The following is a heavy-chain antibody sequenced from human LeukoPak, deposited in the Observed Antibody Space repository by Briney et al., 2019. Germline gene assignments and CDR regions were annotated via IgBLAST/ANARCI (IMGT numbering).Heavy chain of an antibody. V-gene: IGHV3-7*01. CDR1: EFSFITYW. D-gene: IGHD6-6*01. J-gene: IGHJ6*03. CDR2: IKQDGSGK. Sequence: GGSLRLSCAASEFSFITYWMTWVRQAPGKGLEWVAKIKQDGSGKYYVDSVKGRFTISRDNARNSLYLQMNSLRAEDTAVYYCARADSSIATRLSRSSIFNYYYYMDVWGKGTTVTVSS. CDR3: ARADSSIATRLSRSSIFNYYYYMDV.